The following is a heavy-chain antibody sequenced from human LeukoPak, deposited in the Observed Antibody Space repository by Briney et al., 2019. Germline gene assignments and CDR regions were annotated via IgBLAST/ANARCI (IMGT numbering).Heavy chain of an antibody. V-gene: IGHV1-18*04. J-gene: IGHJ6*04. D-gene: IGHD6-13*01. CDR2: ISAYKGNT. Sequence: ASGKVSCKASGYTFTSYGISWVRQAPGQGLEWMGWISAYKGNTNHAQKRQGRVTMTADTSTSTAYMELRSLRSDETAVYYCARDQGKEYSSSWYPFYYYHYGMDVWGKGTTVTVSS. CDR3: ARDQGKEYSSSWYPFYYYHYGMDV. CDR1: GYTFTSYG.